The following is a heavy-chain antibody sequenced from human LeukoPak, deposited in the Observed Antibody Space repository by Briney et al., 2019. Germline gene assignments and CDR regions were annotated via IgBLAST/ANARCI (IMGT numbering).Heavy chain of an antibody. Sequence: GGTLRLSCAASGFTFSSYGLSWVRQAPGKGLEWVSSITSSSSHIYYADSVKGRFTISRDNAKNSLYLQMNSLRAEDTAVYYCARDEILLYLGELSRPFDYWGQGTLVAVSS. CDR1: GFTFSSYG. J-gene: IGHJ4*02. CDR3: ARDEILLYLGELSRPFDY. D-gene: IGHD3-10*01. CDR2: ITSSSSHI. V-gene: IGHV3-21*01.